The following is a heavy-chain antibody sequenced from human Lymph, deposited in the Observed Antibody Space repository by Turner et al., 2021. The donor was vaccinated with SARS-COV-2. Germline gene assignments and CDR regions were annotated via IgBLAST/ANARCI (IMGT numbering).Heavy chain of an antibody. CDR1: GFTLSYYW. CDR2: IKQDGSEK. D-gene: IGHD1-26*01. V-gene: IGHV3-7*01. CDR3: ARMGSSSWYFDY. J-gene: IGHJ4*02. Sequence: EVQLLASGGGLVQPGGSLRLSCAAYGFTLSYYWMSWVRQAPGKGREWVANIKQDGSEKYYEDSVKGRFTISRDNDKNSLFLQMNSLRAEATAVYYCARMGSSSWYFDYWGQGTLVTVSS.